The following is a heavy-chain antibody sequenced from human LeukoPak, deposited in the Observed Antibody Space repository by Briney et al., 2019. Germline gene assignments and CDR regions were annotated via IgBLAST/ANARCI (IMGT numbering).Heavy chain of an antibody. CDR1: GGSISSYY. D-gene: IGHD2-2*01. V-gene: IGHV4-59*01. CDR3: ARVGEIVVVPAAPYMDV. CDR2: IYYSGST. J-gene: IGHJ6*03. Sequence: SETLSLTCTVSGGSISSYYWSWIRQPPGKGLEWIGYIYYSGSTNYNPSLKSRVTISVDTSKNQFSLKLSSVTAADTAVYYCARVGEIVVVPAAPYMDVWGKGTTVTVSS.